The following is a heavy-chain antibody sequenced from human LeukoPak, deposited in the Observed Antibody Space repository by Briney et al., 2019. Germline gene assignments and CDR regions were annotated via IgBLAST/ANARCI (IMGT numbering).Heavy chain of an antibody. D-gene: IGHD6-19*01. Sequence: GGSLRLSCAASGFTFDSYSMNWVRQAPGKGLEWVSYISTGSSTIYYADSVKGRFTISRDNAKNSLYLQMNSLRAEGTALYYCAKVETRIAVAGRPFDYWGQGTLVTVSS. CDR2: ISTGSSTI. V-gene: IGHV3-48*04. CDR3: AKVETRIAVAGRPFDY. J-gene: IGHJ4*02. CDR1: GFTFDSYS.